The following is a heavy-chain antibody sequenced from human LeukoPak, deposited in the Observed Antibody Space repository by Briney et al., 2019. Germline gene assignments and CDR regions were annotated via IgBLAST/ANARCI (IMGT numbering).Heavy chain of an antibody. CDR3: ARYCSSTSCDSPDAFDI. CDR1: GFTVRSNY. Sequence: RSGGSLRLSCAASGFTVRSNYMSWVRQAPGKGLEWVSLIYSGGSTYYADSVKGRFTISRDNSRNTPYLQMNSLRAEDTAVYYCARYCSSTSCDSPDAFDIWGQGTMVTVSS. CDR2: IYSGGST. V-gene: IGHV3-53*01. D-gene: IGHD2-2*02. J-gene: IGHJ3*02.